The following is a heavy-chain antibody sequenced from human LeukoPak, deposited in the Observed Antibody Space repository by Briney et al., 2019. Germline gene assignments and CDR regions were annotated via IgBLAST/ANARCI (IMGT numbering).Heavy chain of an antibody. D-gene: IGHD6-13*01. CDR3: ARGAGGSSSWSTIRYVDC. V-gene: IGHV3-30*04. Sequence: GRSLRLSCAASGFTFSSYAMHWVRQAPGKGLEWVAVISYDGSNKYYADSVKGRFTISRDNSENTLYLQMNSLRVEDTAVYYCARGAGGSSSWSTIRYVDCWGQGTLVTVSS. J-gene: IGHJ4*02. CDR2: ISYDGSNK. CDR1: GFTFSSYA.